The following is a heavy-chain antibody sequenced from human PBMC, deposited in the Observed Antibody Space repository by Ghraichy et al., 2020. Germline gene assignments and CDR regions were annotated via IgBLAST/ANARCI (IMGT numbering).Heavy chain of an antibody. CDR3: ARENDYYESSGLHYYAMDV. CDR1: GFTFSSYE. Sequence: GSLRLSCAASGFTFSSYEMNWVRQAPGKGLEWVSYITRSGSTIYYADSVKGRFTISRDNAKNSLYLQMNSLRVEDTALYYCARENDYYESSGLHYYAMDVWGQGTTVTVSS. J-gene: IGHJ6*02. CDR2: ITRSGSTI. D-gene: IGHD3-22*01. V-gene: IGHV3-48*03.